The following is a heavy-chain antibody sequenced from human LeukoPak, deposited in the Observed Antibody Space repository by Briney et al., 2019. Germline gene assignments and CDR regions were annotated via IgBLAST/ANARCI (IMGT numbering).Heavy chain of an antibody. CDR3: AAAHYYDILTGHYYYYGMDV. J-gene: IGHJ6*02. D-gene: IGHD3-9*01. CDR2: IVVGSGNT. CDR1: GFTFTSSA. Sequence: TSVKVSCKASGFTFTSSAMQWVRQARGQRLEWIGWIVVGSGNTNYAQKFQERVTITRDMSTSTAYMELSSLRSEVTAVYYCAAAHYYDILTGHYYYYGMDVWGQGTTVTVSS. V-gene: IGHV1-58*02.